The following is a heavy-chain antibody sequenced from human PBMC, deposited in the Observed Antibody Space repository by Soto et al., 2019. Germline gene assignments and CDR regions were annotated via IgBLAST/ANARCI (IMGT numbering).Heavy chain of an antibody. V-gene: IGHV1-18*01. J-gene: IGHJ4*02. CDR1: GYTFTLFG. CDR3: ARGGQYRYFDY. Sequence: QVQLVKSGAEVKKPGASVKVSCTTSGYTFTLFGITWVRQAPGQGLEWMGWISPYNGDTKYAEKLEGRVTLTTDTSTDTDYMELSSLTSDDTAEYYCARGGQYRYFDYWGQGTLVTVSS. D-gene: IGHD2-2*02. CDR2: ISPYNGDT.